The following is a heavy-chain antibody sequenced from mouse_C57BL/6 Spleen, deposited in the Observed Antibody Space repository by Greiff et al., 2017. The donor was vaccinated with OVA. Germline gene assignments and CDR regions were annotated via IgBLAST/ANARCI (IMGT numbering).Heavy chain of an antibody. CDR3: ARSDDGYYPRGCAY. V-gene: IGHV1-69*01. J-gene: IGHJ3*01. CDR2: LDPSDSYT. CDR1: GYTFTSYW. Sequence: QVQLQQPGAELVMPGASVKLSCKASGYTFTSYWMHWVKQRPGQGLEWIGELDPSDSYTNYNQKFKGKSTLTVDKSSSTAYMQLSSLTSEDSAVYYCARSDDGYYPRGCAYWGQGTLVTVSA. D-gene: IGHD2-3*01.